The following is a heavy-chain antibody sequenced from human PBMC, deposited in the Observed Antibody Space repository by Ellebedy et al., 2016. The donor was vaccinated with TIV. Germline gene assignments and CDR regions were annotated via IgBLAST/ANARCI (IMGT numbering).Heavy chain of an antibody. CDR1: GGSITRSPYY. Sequence: MPSETLSLTCTVSGGSITRSPYYWGWIRQPPGKGLEWIGSIYYSGSTFYNPSLKSRVTISLDTSTNQVSLKLNSVTAADTAVYYCARDSYCSGGSCYTESNDAFDIWGQGTMVTVSS. D-gene: IGHD2-15*01. CDR2: IYYSGST. J-gene: IGHJ3*02. V-gene: IGHV4-39*07. CDR3: ARDSYCSGGSCYTESNDAFDI.